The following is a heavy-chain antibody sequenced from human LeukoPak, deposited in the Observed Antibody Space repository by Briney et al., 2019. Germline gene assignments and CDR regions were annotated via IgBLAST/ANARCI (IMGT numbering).Heavy chain of an antibody. CDR1: GFTFSSYG. V-gene: IGHV3-30*18. D-gene: IGHD3-9*01. CDR2: ISYDGSNK. CDR3: AKDRGIRYFDWLDY. J-gene: IGHJ4*02. Sequence: GRSLRLSCAASGFTFSSYGMHWVRQAPGKGLEWVAVISYDGSNKYYADSVKGRFTISRDNSKNTLYLQMNSLRAEDTAVYYCAKDRGIRYFDWLDYWGQGTLVTVSS.